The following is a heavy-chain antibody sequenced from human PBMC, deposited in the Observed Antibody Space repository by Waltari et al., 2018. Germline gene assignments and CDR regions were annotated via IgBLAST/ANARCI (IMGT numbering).Heavy chain of an antibody. Sequence: EVQLVESGGGLVQPGGSLRLSCAASGFTFSSYAMSWVRQAPGKGLEWVSAISGSGGSTYYADSVKGRFTISRDNSKNTLYLQMNSLRAEDTAVYYCASPSGSYQDSYWYFDLWGRGTLVTVSS. CDR3: ASPSGSYQDSYWYFDL. J-gene: IGHJ2*01. D-gene: IGHD3-10*01. CDR2: ISGSGGST. CDR1: GFTFSSYA. V-gene: IGHV3-23*04.